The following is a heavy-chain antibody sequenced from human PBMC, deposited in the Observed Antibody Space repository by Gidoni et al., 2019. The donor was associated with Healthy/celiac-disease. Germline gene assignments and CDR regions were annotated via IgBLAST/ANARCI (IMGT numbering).Heavy chain of an antibody. D-gene: IGHD3-16*01. CDR1: GFTFSSYS. V-gene: IGHV3-48*04. CDR3: ASGVLRTSNY. Sequence: EVQLVESGGGLVQPGGSLRRSGAASGFTFSSYSMNWVRQAPGKGLEWVSYISSSSSTIYYADSVKGRFTISRDNAKNSLYLQMNSLRAEDTAVYYCASGVLRTSNYWGQGTLVTVSS. J-gene: IGHJ4*02. CDR2: ISSSSSTI.